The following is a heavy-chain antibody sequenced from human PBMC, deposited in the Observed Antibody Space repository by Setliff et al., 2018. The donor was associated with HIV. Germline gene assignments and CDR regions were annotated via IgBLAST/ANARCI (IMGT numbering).Heavy chain of an antibody. Sequence: GGSLRLSCAASGFSSSSISMNWVRQVPGKGLMWVSHINNDATITNYADSVKGRFTISRDNAKNTLYLQMNSLRAEDTAVYYCASLPSSGWYYYGMDVWGQGTTVTVSS. CDR3: ASLPSSGWYYYGMDV. CDR1: GFSSSSIS. V-gene: IGHV3-74*01. D-gene: IGHD6-19*01. J-gene: IGHJ6*02. CDR2: INNDATIT.